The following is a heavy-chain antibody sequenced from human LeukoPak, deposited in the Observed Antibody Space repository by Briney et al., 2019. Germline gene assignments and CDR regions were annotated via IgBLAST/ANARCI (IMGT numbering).Heavy chain of an antibody. CDR3: ARGPLEYCSGGSCYSGRNWFDP. Sequence: ASVKVSCKASGYTFTSYGISWVRQAPGQGLEWMGWINPNSGDADSGQKFQGRVTMTRDTSINTVYMKGLRYDDTAVYYCARGPLEYCSGGSCYSGRNWFDPWGQGTLVTVSS. CDR2: INPNSGDA. D-gene: IGHD2-15*01. J-gene: IGHJ5*02. V-gene: IGHV1-2*02. CDR1: GYTFTSYG.